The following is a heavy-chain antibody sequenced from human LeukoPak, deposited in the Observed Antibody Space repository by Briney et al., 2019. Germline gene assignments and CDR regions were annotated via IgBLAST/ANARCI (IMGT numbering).Heavy chain of an antibody. CDR3: ARDHNGSGWYFWQFDY. CDR2: ISFVGSNQ. D-gene: IGHD6-19*01. Sequence: GKSLRLSCAASGFTFSSYAMHWVRQAPGKGLEWVAVISFVGSNQYYADSVKGRFTISRDNAKNTMSPQMNSLRAEDTAVYICARDHNGSGWYFWQFDYWGQGTLVTVS. J-gene: IGHJ4*02. V-gene: IGHV3-30*04. CDR1: GFTFSSYA.